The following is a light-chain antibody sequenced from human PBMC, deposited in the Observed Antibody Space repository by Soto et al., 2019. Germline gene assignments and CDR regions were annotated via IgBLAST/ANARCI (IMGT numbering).Light chain of an antibody. CDR3: SSYTSSRTLV. J-gene: IGLJ2*01. V-gene: IGLV2-14*01. CDR2: EVS. CDR1: SSDVGGYSY. Sequence: QSVLTQPASVSGSPGQSITISCTGTSSDVGGYSYVSWYQQHPGKAPKLMIYEVSNRPSGVSNRFSGSKSGNTASLTISGLQAEDEADYYCSSYTSSRTLVFGGGTKLTVL.